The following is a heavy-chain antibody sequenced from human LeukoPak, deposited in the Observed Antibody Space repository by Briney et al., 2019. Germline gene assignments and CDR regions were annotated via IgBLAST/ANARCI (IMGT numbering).Heavy chain of an antibody. Sequence: GGSLRLSCAASGFTFSSYGMSWVRQAPGKGLEWVSSISSSSSYIYYADSVKGRFTISRDNAKNSLYLQMNSLRAEDTAVYYCARGGSGSYPYYFDYWGQGTLVTVSS. CDR2: ISSSSSYI. J-gene: IGHJ4*02. CDR3: ARGGSGSYPYYFDY. CDR1: GFTFSSYG. V-gene: IGHV3-21*01. D-gene: IGHD3-10*01.